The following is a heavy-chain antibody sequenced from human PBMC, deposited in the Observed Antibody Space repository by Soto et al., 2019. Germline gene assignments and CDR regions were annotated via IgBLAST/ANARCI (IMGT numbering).Heavy chain of an antibody. V-gene: IGHV1-3*01. D-gene: IGHD2-15*01. Sequence: GASVKVSCKAAGAHTVHWSRQAPGQGLEWLGWITVGSGDTKPSQRFQGRVTFTRDTSATTVYLELSSLRSEDTAVYYCARQLILGSWDYWGQGSLVTVSS. CDR1: GAHT. CDR3: ARQLILGSWDY. CDR2: ITVGSGDT. J-gene: IGHJ4*02.